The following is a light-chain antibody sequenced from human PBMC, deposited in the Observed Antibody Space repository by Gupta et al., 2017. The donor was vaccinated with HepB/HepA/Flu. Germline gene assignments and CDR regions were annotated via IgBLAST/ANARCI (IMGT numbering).Light chain of an antibody. Sequence: DIVLTQFPGTLSLSPGERATLSCRASQSVRNNWLAWYRQKPGQTPKLLIYGESTRATGIPDRFSDSGSGTDFFLTISRLEPEDFAVYYCHQDGSSPRTFGQGTKVEIK. CDR3: HQDGSSPRT. J-gene: IGKJ1*01. CDR1: QSVRNNW. V-gene: IGKV3-20*01. CDR2: GES.